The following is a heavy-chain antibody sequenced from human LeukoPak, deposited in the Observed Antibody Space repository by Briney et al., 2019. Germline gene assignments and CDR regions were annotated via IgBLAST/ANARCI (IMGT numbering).Heavy chain of an antibody. J-gene: IGHJ4*02. V-gene: IGHV4-34*01. D-gene: IGHD6-19*01. CDR3: ARGIAVAGIDY. CDR1: GGSFSGYY. Sequence: SETLSLTCAVYGGSFSGYYWSWIRQPPGKGLEWIGGINHSGSTNYNPSLKSRVTISVDTSKNQFSLKLSSVTAADTAVYYCARGIAVAGIDYWGQGTLVTVSS. CDR2: INHSGST.